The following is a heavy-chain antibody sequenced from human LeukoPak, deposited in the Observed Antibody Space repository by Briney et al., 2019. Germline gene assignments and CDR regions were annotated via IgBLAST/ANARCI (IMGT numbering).Heavy chain of an antibody. V-gene: IGHV3-48*04. CDR3: AREFSSGGTIDY. CDR2: ISSGGGPT. J-gene: IGHJ4*02. D-gene: IGHD6-19*01. CDR1: GFTFSSYW. Sequence: PGGSLRLSCAASGFTFSSYWMSWVRQAPGKGLEWVSYISSGGGPTYYADSVKGRFAISRDNPKNSLFLQMNSLRAEDTAVYFCAREFSSGGTIDYWGQGTLVTVSS.